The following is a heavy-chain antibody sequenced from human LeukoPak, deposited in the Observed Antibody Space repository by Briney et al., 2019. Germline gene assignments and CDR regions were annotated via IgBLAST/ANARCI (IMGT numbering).Heavy chain of an antibody. CDR1: GFTFSTTD. J-gene: IGHJ4*02. Sequence: GGSLRLSCAASGFTFSTTDLHWVRQGTGKRLEWVSAIGTVGDTYYADSVKGRFTISRDNAKNSLYLQMNSLRAEDTAVYYCARGGWEPYFDYWGQGTLVTVSS. CDR3: ARGGWEPYFDY. D-gene: IGHD1-26*01. CDR2: IGTVGDT. V-gene: IGHV3-13*01.